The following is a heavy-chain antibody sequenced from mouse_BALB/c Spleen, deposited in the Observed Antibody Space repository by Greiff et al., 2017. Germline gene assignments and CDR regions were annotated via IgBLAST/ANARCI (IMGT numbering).Heavy chain of an antibody. Sequence: VMLVESGPGLVAPSQSLSITCTVSGFSLTGYGVNWVRQPPGKGLEWLGMLWGDGSTDYNSALKSRRSISKGTSKSQVFLRMNRLQTDDTARYYCARDNGRGYFDVWGAGTTVTVSS. CDR2: LWGDGST. CDR1: GFSLTGYG. CDR3: ARDNGRGYFDV. V-gene: IGHV2-6-7*01. J-gene: IGHJ1*01.